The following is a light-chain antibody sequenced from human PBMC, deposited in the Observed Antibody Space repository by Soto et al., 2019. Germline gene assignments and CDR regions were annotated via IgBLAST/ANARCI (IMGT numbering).Light chain of an antibody. Sequence: EIVLTQSPGTLSLSPGERATLSCRASQSVDTSYVAWYQQKPGQAPRLLIYAASIRATGIPYRFTGSGSGTDFTLTISRLEPEDVTVYYCQQYVRSPRMYSFGQGTKLEIK. CDR3: QQYVRSPRMYS. CDR1: QSVDTSY. J-gene: IGKJ2*03. CDR2: AAS. V-gene: IGKV3-20*01.